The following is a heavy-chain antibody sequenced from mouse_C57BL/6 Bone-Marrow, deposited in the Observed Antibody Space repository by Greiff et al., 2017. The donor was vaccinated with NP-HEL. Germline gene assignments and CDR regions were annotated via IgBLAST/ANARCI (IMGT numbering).Heavy chain of an antibody. CDR2: IYPGSGNT. CDR1: GYTFTDYY. CDR3: ARWRRGYAMDY. Sequence: VQLKESGAELVRPGASVKLSCKASGYTFTDYYINWVKQRPGQGLEWIARIYPGSGNTYYNEKFKGKATLTAEKSSSTAYMQLSSLTSEDSAVYCCARWRRGYAMDYWGQGTSVTVSS. V-gene: IGHV1-76*01. J-gene: IGHJ4*01.